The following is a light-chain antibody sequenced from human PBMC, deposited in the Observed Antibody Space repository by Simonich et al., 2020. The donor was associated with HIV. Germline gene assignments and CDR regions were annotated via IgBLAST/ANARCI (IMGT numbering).Light chain of an antibody. CDR3: QHYNNWPYT. CDR1: QSVCSN. CDR2: GAS. Sequence: IVMTQSPATLSVSPGERASLSCRSSQSVCSNLAWYQQKPDQAPRLLIYGASTTATGIPTRFSGSGSGTEFTLTISSMQSEDFAVYDCQHYNNWPYTFGQGTKLEIK. V-gene: IGKV3-15*01. J-gene: IGKJ2*01.